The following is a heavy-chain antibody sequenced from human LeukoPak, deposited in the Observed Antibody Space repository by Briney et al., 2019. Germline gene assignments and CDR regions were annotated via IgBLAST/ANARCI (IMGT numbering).Heavy chain of an antibody. D-gene: IGHD4-17*01. V-gene: IGHV1-58*02. CDR1: GFTFATST. CDR3: AATPTVTTGSTYYGMDI. J-gene: IGHJ6*02. CDR2: IVVGSGHT. Sequence: ASVKVSCKASGFTFATSTMQWVRQARGQRLEWMGWIVVGSGHTNYAQKFQQRVTITRDMSTSTAYIYLSSLTSEDTALYYCAATPTVTTGSTYYGMDIWGQGTTVTVSS.